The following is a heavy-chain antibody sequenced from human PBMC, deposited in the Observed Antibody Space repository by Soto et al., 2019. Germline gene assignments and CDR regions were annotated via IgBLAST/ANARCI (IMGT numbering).Heavy chain of an antibody. CDR2: ISAYNGNT. D-gene: IGHD6-19*01. CDR1: GYTFTSYG. Sequence: QVQLVQSGAEVKKPGASVKVSCKASGYTFTSYGTSWVRQAPGQGLEWMRWISAYNGNTNYAQKLQGRVTMTTDTCMSTADMELRCLRSDDTAVYYCARWSSSGQVDYWGQVTLVTVSS. CDR3: ARWSSSGQVDY. V-gene: IGHV1-18*01. J-gene: IGHJ4*02.